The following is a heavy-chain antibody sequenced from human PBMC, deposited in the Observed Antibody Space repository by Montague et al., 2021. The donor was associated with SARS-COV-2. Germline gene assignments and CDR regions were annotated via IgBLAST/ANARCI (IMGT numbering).Heavy chain of an antibody. V-gene: IGHV4-59*08. CDR1: GGSLNNYF. D-gene: IGHD3-22*01. Sequence: SETLSLTCTVSGGSLNNYFWSWIRQPPGKGLEWVGYITDSGSTKNNPSLQSRVTISVDTARNQFSLKLLSVTAADTAFCYCARVGSSGPVEYWGQGILVSVSS. J-gene: IGHJ4*02. CDR2: ITDSGST. CDR3: ARVGSSGPVEY.